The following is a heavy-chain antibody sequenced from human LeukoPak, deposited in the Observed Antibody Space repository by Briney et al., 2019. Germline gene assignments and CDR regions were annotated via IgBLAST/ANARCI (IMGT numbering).Heavy chain of an antibody. CDR3: ASGDRMVRGVTGRGG. V-gene: IGHV1-2*02. CDR2: INPKSGGT. D-gene: IGHD3-10*01. Sequence: GSSVKVSFKASGYTFTGYYMHWVRQAPGQGLEWMEWINPKSGGTNYAQKFQGRVTMTRDTSISTAYMELSRLGSDDTAVYYCASGDRMVRGVTGRGGWGQGTLVTVS. J-gene: IGHJ4*02. CDR1: GYTFTGYY.